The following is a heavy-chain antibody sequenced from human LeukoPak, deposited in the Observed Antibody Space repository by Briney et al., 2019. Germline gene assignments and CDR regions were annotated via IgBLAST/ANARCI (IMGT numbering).Heavy chain of an antibody. CDR3: LKDYPVFEY. Sequence: GGSLRLACAGSGFTFSSYGMHWVRQAPGKGLEWVSFIRNDGTTVYNADSVRGRFTISRDNSKSMVYLQMSSLRPEDTAVYYCLKDYPVFEYWGQGTLVTVSS. CDR2: IRNDGTTV. J-gene: IGHJ4*02. CDR1: GFTFSSYG. V-gene: IGHV3-30*02.